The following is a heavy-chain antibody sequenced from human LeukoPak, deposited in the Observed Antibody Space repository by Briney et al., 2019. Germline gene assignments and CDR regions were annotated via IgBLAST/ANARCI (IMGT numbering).Heavy chain of an antibody. D-gene: IGHD6-13*01. CDR3: ARSGYTSGLNYYYMDV. V-gene: IGHV1-69*05. CDR2: IIPIFGTA. J-gene: IGHJ6*03. Sequence: SVNVSCKASGGTFSSYAISWVRQAPGQGLEWMGGIIPIFGTANYAQKFQGRVTITTDESTSTAYMELSSLRSEDTAVYYCARSGYTSGLNYYYMDVWGKGTTVTVSS. CDR1: GGTFSSYA.